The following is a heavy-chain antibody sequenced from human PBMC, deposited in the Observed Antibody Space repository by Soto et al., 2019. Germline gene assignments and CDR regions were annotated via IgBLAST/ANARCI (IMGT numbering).Heavy chain of an antibody. J-gene: IGHJ4*02. V-gene: IGHV4-39*01. CDR3: ARRDGYSYGGKIDY. CDR1: GGSLSTTYYS. D-gene: IGHD5-12*01. CDR2: LYSSGST. Sequence: NPSETLSLTCTVSGGSLSTTYYSWAWIRQPPGKGLEWIGTLYSSGSTDYNPSLRSRVTISIDTSKKQFSLKLSSVTAADTAVFYRARRDGYSYGGKIDYWGQGTLVTVSS.